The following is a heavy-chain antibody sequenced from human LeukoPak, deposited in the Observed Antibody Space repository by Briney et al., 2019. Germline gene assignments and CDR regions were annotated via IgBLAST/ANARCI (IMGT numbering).Heavy chain of an antibody. CDR1: GFTFSSYW. D-gene: IGHD1-26*01. CDR3: ARGHWELLDSGFDY. CDR2: IKQDGSEK. Sequence: GGSLRLSCAASGFTFSSYWMSWVRQAPGKGLEWVANIKQDGSEKYYVDSVKGRFTISRDNAKNSLYLQMNSLRAEDTAVYYCARGHWELLDSGFDYWGQGTLVTVSS. J-gene: IGHJ4*02. V-gene: IGHV3-7*01.